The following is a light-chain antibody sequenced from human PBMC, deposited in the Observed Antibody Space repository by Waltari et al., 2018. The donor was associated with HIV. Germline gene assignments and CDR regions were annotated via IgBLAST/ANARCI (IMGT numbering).Light chain of an antibody. Sequence: QSVLTQPPSVSGAPGQRVTISCTGSGSSIGAACGVHWYHQLPGTAPKLLIYADSNRPSGVPDRFSGSKSGTSASLAITGLQAEDEATYYCQSYDNSLSGVVFGGGTKLTVL. CDR2: ADS. CDR3: QSYDNSLSGVV. CDR1: GSSIGAACG. V-gene: IGLV1-40*01. J-gene: IGLJ2*01.